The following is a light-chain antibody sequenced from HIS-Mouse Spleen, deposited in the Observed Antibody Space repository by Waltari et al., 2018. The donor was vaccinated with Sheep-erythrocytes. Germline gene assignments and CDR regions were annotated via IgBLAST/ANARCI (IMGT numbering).Light chain of an antibody. V-gene: IGLV2-11*01. CDR2: DVS. J-gene: IGLJ1*01. CDR3: CSYAGSYNHV. Sequence: QSALTQPRSVSGSPGQSVTISCTGTSSDVGGYNYVSWYQQHPGKAPKLMIYDVSNRPSGVPERFSGSKSGNTASLTISVLQAEDEADYYCCSYAGSYNHVFATGTKVTVL. CDR1: SSDVGGYNY.